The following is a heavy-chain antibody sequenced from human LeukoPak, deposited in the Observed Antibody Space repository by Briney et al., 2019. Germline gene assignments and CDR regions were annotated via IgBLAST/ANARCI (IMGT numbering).Heavy chain of an antibody. CDR3: AKGSGYDSGYYGMDV. CDR2: ISGSGGST. J-gene: IGHJ6*02. CDR1: GFTFISYA. V-gene: IGHV3-23*01. D-gene: IGHD5-12*01. Sequence: GGSLRLSCAASGFTFISYAMSWVRQAPGKGLEWVSAISGSGGSTYYADSVKGRFTISRDNSKNTLYLQMNSLRAEDTAVYYCAKGSGYDSGYYGMDVWGQGTTVTVSS.